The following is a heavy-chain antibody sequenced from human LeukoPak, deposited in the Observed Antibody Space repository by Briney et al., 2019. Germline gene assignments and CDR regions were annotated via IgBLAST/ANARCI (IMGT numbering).Heavy chain of an antibody. CDR3: ARDDSSSFGWFDP. CDR2: INPNSGGT. CDR1: GYTFTGYY. D-gene: IGHD6-13*01. V-gene: IGHV1-2*02. Sequence: ASVKVSCKASGYTFTGYYMHWMRQAPGQGLEWMGWINPNSGGTNYAQKFQGRVTMTRDTSISTAYMELSRLRSDDTAVYYCARDDSSSFGWFDPWGQGTLVTVSS. J-gene: IGHJ5*02.